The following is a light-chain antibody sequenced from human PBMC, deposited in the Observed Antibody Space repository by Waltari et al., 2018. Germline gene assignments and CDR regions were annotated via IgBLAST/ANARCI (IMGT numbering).Light chain of an antibody. Sequence: QSALTQPRSVSGSPGQSVTIPCTGPSSDVGGYDYVSWYHQYPGKAPQLLIYDVTTRPSGVPDRFSGSKSGNTASLTISGLQAEDEADYYCCSSGGNLYVFGTGTMVTVL. V-gene: IGLV2-11*01. J-gene: IGLJ1*01. CDR3: CSSGGNLYV. CDR2: DVT. CDR1: SSDVGGYDY.